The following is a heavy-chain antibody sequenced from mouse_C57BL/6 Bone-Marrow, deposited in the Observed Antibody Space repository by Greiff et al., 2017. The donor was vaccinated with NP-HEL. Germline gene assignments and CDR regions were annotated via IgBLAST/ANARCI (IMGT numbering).Heavy chain of an antibody. J-gene: IGHJ2*01. CDR1: GYTFTDYY. Sequence: EVQLQQSGPVLVKPGASVKMSCKASGYTFTDYYVNWVKQSHGKSLEWIGVINPYNGGTSYNQKFKGKATLTVDKSSSTAYMELNSLTSEDSAVYYCARRNYGRSYYFDYWGQGTTLTVSS. CDR2: INPYNGGT. V-gene: IGHV1-19*01. D-gene: IGHD1-1*01. CDR3: ARRNYGRSYYFDY.